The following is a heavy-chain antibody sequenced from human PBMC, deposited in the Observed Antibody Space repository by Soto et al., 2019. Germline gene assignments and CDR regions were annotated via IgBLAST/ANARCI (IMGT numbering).Heavy chain of an antibody. Sequence: PWGSLRLSCAASRFTFSNYSMNWVRQAPGKGLEWVSSISSSSSHTYYADSVKGRFTISRDNAKSSLYLQMDSLRAEDTAVYYCARGGYAASGYYWGQGTLVTVSS. V-gene: IGHV3-21*01. CDR2: ISSSSSHT. J-gene: IGHJ4*02. CDR1: RFTFSNYS. CDR3: ARGGYAASGYY. D-gene: IGHD3-22*01.